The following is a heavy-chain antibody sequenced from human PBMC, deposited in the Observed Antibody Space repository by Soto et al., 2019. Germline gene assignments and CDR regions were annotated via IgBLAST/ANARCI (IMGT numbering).Heavy chain of an antibody. D-gene: IGHD3-3*01. V-gene: IGHV4-4*02. J-gene: IGHJ3*01. CDR1: GGSISSSNW. Sequence: SDTLSLTCAVSGGSISSSNWRRRVRHSPGKGLEWIGEIYHSGSTNYNPSLKSRVTISVGKSNNQFSLKLSSVTAADTAVYYCATTLRVGLGVDKALWGQWTMVTVSS. CDR3: ATTLRVGLGVDKAL. CDR2: IYHSGST.